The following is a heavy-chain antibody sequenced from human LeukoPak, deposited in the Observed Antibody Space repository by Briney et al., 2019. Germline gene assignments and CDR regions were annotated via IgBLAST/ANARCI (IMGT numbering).Heavy chain of an antibody. CDR1: GFTFSSYA. CDR2: ISGSGGST. D-gene: IGHD2-15*01. Sequence: PGGSLRLSCAASGFTFSSYAMSWVRQAPGKGLEWVSAISGSGGSTYYADSVKGRFTISRDNSKNTLYLQMNSLRAEDTAVYYCAKASVYCSGGSCADYYYYGMDVWGQGTTVTVSS. V-gene: IGHV3-23*01. CDR3: AKASVYCSGGSCADYYYYGMDV. J-gene: IGHJ6*02.